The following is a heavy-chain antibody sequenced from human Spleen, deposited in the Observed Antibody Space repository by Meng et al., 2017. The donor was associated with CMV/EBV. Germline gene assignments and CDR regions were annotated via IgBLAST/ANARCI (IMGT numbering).Heavy chain of an antibody. Sequence: ASVKVYCKASGYTCTSYGISWVRQAPGQGLEWMGWISVYNGNTKYAQKFQGRVTVTTDTSTSTAYMELRSLRSDDTDVYYCARDNTHYDILTDYYLLRTYYYGMDVWGQGTTVTVSS. CDR3: ARDNTHYDILTDYYLLRTYYYGMDV. CDR1: GYTCTSYG. V-gene: IGHV1-18*01. CDR2: ISVYNGNT. J-gene: IGHJ6*02. D-gene: IGHD3-9*01.